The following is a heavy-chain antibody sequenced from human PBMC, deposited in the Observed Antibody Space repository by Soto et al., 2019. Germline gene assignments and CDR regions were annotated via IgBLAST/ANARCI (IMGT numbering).Heavy chain of an antibody. CDR3: LILGSSMWEVPLGGDFDY. Sequence: QVQLVESGGGVVQPWRSLRLSCAACGFTCSSYGMQWLRQAPGKGLELVAVIAYDGSNEYYADSVKGRFTISRDNCKNPLYLERNSVRGYDPGVYYWLILGSSMWEVPLGGDFDYWGRGTLVPVSS. CDR2: IAYDGSNE. J-gene: IGHJ4*02. CDR1: GFTCSSYG. D-gene: IGHD6-13*01. V-gene: IGHV3-30*03.